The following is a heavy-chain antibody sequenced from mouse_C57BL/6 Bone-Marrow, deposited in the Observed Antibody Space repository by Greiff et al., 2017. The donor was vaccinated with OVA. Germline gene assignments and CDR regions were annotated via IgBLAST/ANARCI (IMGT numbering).Heavy chain of an antibody. V-gene: IGHV2-2*01. J-gene: IGHJ3*01. D-gene: IGHD3-2*02. CDR1: GFSLTSYG. CDR3: ARFSRQLRLPAWFAY. CDR2: IWSGGST. Sequence: VMLVESGSGLVQPSQSLSITCTVSGFSLTSYGVHWVRQSPGKGLEWLGVIWSGGSTDYNAAFISRLSISKDNSKSQVFFKMNSLQADDTAIYYCARFSRQLRLPAWFAYWGQGTLVTVSA.